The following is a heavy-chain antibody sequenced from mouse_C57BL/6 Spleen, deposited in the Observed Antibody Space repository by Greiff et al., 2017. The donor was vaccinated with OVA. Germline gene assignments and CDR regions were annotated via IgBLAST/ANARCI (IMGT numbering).Heavy chain of an antibody. Sequence: QVQLQQPGAELVRPGSSVKLSCKASGYTFTRYWMDWVKQRPGQGLELIGNIYPSDSETHYNQKFKDKATLTVDKSSSTAYMQLSSLTSEDSAVYYCARDGYDGFAYWGQGTLVTVSA. CDR3: ARDGYDGFAY. CDR2: IYPSDSET. D-gene: IGHD2-2*01. V-gene: IGHV1-61*01. CDR1: GYTFTRYW. J-gene: IGHJ3*01.